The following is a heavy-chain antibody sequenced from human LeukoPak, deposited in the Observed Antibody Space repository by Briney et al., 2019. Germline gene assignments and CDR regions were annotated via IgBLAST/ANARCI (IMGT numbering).Heavy chain of an antibody. Sequence: GGSLRLSCAASGFTFSTYLMHWVRQAPGRGLVWVSRINTDGSITTYADSVKGRFTISRDNAKNTLYLQMNSLRDEDTAVYYCASLGTLVPWGQGTLVTVSS. V-gene: IGHV3-74*03. CDR2: INTDGSIT. CDR3: ASLGTLVP. J-gene: IGHJ5*02. D-gene: IGHD3-9*01. CDR1: GFTFSTYL.